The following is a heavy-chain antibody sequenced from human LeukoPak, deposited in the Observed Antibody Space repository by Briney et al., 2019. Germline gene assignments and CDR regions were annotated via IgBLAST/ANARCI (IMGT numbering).Heavy chain of an antibody. D-gene: IGHD3-22*01. CDR2: IYHSGST. CDR1: GGSISSGGYS. Sequence: SETLSLTCAVSGGSISSGGYSWSWIRQPPGKGLEWIGYIYHSGSTYYNPSLKSRVTISADRSKNQFSLKLSSVTAADTAVYYCARGNRLGRYYDSSGRYYFDYWGQGTLVTVSS. V-gene: IGHV4-30-2*01. J-gene: IGHJ4*02. CDR3: ARGNRLGRYYDSSGRYYFDY.